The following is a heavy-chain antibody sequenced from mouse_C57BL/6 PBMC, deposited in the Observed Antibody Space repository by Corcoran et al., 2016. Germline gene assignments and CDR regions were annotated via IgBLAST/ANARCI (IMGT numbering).Heavy chain of an antibody. V-gene: IGHV8-12*01. D-gene: IGHD1-1*01. Sequence: QVTLKESGPGILQSSQTLSLTCSFSGFSLSTSGMGVSWIRQPSGKGLEWLAHIYWDDDKRYNPSLKSRLTISKDTSRNQVFLKITSVDTADTATYYCARSSPFITTVVAFDYWGQGTTLTVSS. CDR2: IYWDDDK. J-gene: IGHJ2*01. CDR3: ARSSPFITTVVAFDY. CDR1: GFSLSTSGMG.